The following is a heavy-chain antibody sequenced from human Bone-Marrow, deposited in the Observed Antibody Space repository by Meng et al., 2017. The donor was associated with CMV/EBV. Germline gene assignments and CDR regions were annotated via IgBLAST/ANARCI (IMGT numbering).Heavy chain of an antibody. V-gene: IGHV6-1*01. CDR1: GDSVSSNSAA. J-gene: IGHJ6*02. Sequence: SQTLSLTCAISGDSVSSNSAAWNWIRQSPSRGLEWLGRTYYRSKWYNDYAVSLKSRINFNPDTSDKQLSLQLNSVTPEDTAVYYCARHPYYYYGMDVWGQGTTVTVYS. CDR2: TYYRSKWYN. CDR3: ARHPYYYYGMDV.